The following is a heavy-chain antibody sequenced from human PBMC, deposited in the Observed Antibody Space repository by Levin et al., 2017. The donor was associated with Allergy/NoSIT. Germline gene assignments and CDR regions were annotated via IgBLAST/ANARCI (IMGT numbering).Heavy chain of an antibody. CDR1: GFTFSRRW. V-gene: IGHV3-74*01. Sequence: GGSLRLSCAASGFTFSRRWMHWVRQAPGKGLEWVSQINNDGSSTNYADSVKGRFTISRDNARDTLFLQISNLRAEDTAVYYCARGDCSATSCLGYWGQGTLVTVSS. CDR3: ARGDCSATSCLGY. J-gene: IGHJ4*02. CDR2: INNDGSST. D-gene: IGHD2-2*01.